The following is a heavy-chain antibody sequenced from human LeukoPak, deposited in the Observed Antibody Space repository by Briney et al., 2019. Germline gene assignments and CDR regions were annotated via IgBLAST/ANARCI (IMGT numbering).Heavy chain of an antibody. CDR3: AKDLRDSYGYYID. V-gene: IGHV3-23*01. CDR2: ISGVGVST. D-gene: IGHD3-3*01. Sequence: GGSLRLSCAASGFTFSSYAMSWVRQAPGKGLEWVSAISGVGVSTFYADSVKGRFIISRDNAKNMLNLQMNSLRADDTAVYYCAKDLRDSYGYYIDWGQGTLVTVSS. CDR1: GFTFSSYA. J-gene: IGHJ4*02.